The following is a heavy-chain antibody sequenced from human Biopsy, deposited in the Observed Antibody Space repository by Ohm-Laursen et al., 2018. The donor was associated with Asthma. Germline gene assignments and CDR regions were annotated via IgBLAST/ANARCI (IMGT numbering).Heavy chain of an antibody. V-gene: IGHV4-31*03. D-gene: IGHD5-24*01. J-gene: IGHJ4*02. Sequence: SETPSLTCTVSGGSISSGGYYWSWIRQHPGKGLEWIGYIYYSGSTYYNPSLKSRVTISVDTSKNQFSLKLSSVTAADTAVYYCARGPPVDREDWGQGTLVTVSS. CDR3: ARGPPVDRED. CDR1: GGSISSGGYY. CDR2: IYYSGST.